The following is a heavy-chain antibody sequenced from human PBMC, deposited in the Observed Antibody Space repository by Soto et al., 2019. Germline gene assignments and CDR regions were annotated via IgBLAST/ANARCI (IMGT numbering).Heavy chain of an antibody. D-gene: IGHD6-19*01. CDR3: ARVSVSRYSSGWYLSWFDP. V-gene: IGHV1-24*01. J-gene: IGHJ5*02. CDR1: GYTLTELS. Sequence: VASVKVSCKVSGYTLTELSMHWVRLAPGKGLEWMGGFDPEDGETIYAQKFQGRVTMTEDTSTDTAYMELSSLRSEDPAVYYCARVSVSRYSSGWYLSWFDPWGQGTLVTVSS. CDR2: FDPEDGET.